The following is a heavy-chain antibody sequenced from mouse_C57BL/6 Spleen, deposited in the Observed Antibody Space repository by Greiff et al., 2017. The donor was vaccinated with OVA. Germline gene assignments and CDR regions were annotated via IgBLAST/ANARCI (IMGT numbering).Heavy chain of an antibody. D-gene: IGHD2-4*01. V-gene: IGHV1-81*01. CDR1: GYTFTSYG. CDR2: LYPRSGNT. CDR3: SREDDYSYAMDY. Sequence: VQLQQSGAELARPGASVKLSCKASGYTFTSYGISWVKQRTGQGLEWIGELYPRSGNTYYNEKFKGKATMTADTSSSTAYMELRSLTSEDAAVYFCSREDDYSYAMDYWGQGTSVTVSS. J-gene: IGHJ4*01.